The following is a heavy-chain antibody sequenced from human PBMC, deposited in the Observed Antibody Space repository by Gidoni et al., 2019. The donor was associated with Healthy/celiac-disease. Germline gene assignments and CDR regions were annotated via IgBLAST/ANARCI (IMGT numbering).Heavy chain of an antibody. J-gene: IGHJ3*02. D-gene: IGHD6-13*01. V-gene: IGHV3-48*01. Sequence: LEWVSYISSSSSTIYYADSVKGRFTISRDNAKNSLYLQMNSLRAEDTAVYYCARDPPYSSSWYGEGAFDIWGQGTMVTVSS. CDR2: ISSSSSTI. CDR3: ARDPPYSSSWYGEGAFDI.